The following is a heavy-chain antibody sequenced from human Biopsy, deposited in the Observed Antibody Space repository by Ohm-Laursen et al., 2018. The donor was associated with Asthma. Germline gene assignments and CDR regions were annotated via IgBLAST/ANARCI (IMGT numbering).Heavy chain of an antibody. Sequence: SLRLSCAATGFSFSNFAIHWVRQAPGKGLEWVGVISKDASTQDYADSVKGRFTISRDNSKTTVYLQMDSLRAEDTAVYFGAKDKGRNSIDYWGQGTLVTVSS. D-gene: IGHD5-18*01. V-gene: IGHV3-30*18. CDR3: AKDKGRNSIDY. J-gene: IGHJ4*02. CDR1: GFSFSNFA. CDR2: ISKDASTQ.